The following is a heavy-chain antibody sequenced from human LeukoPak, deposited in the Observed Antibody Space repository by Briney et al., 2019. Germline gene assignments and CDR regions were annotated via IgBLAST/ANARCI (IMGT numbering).Heavy chain of an antibody. Sequence: GGSLRLSCAASGFTFSSYSVNWVRQAPGMGLEWVSYISSGSSAIGYADSVKGRFTISRDNSKNTLYLQMNSLRAEDTAVYYCAGTTCGGDCYSEYWGQGTQVTVSS. D-gene: IGHD2-21*02. CDR3: AGTTCGGDCYSEY. CDR2: ISSGSSAI. V-gene: IGHV3-48*01. J-gene: IGHJ4*02. CDR1: GFTFSSYS.